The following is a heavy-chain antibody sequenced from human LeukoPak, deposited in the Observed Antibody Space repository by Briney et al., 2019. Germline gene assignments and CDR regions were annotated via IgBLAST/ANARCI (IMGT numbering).Heavy chain of an antibody. D-gene: IGHD3-10*01. CDR3: ARGIRITMVRGVIPQGNWFDP. Sequence: ASVKVSCKASGYSFISYGISWVRQAPGQGLEWMGWISPYNGNTKYVQKFQGRVTMTTDTSTSTAYMELSRLRSDDTAVYYCARGIRITMVRGVIPQGNWFDPWGQGTLVTVSS. V-gene: IGHV1-18*01. CDR2: ISPYNGNT. J-gene: IGHJ5*02. CDR1: GYSFISYG.